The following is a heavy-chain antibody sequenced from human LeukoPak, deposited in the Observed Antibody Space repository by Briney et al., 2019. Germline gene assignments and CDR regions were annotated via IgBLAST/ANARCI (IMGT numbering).Heavy chain of an antibody. D-gene: IGHD5-24*01. CDR3: AKGMLVATNNFDY. Sequence: GGSLRLSCAASGFTFSNFAMTWIRQAPGKGLEWVSTISGRSTNTYYADSVKGRFTISRHNSENTLYLQMNSLRAEDTAVYYCAKGMLVATNNFDYWGQGALVTVSS. CDR2: ISGRSTNT. V-gene: IGHV3-23*01. CDR1: GFTFSNFA. J-gene: IGHJ4*02.